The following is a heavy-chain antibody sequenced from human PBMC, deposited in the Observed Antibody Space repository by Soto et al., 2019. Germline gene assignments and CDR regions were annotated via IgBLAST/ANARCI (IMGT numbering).Heavy chain of an antibody. V-gene: IGHV1-69*02. J-gene: IGHJ4*02. CDR3: ANYGGYCSGGSCYSSFAY. Sequence: SAEVTSKASRGTFSSYTISWLQQAPRQGLEWMGRIIPILGIANYAQKFQGRVTITADKSTSTAYMELSSLRSEDTAAYYCANYGGYCSGGSCYSSFAYWGQGTLVTVSS. D-gene: IGHD2-15*01. CDR1: RGTFSSYT. CDR2: IIPILGIA.